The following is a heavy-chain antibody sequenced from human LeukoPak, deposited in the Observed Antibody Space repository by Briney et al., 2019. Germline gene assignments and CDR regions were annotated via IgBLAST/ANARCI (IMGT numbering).Heavy chain of an antibody. Sequence: SAKVSCKASGYTFSNYGISWVRQAPGQGLEWMGGIIPIFGTANYAQKFQGRVTITADESTSTAYMELSSLRSEDTAVYYCARGASSTENFDYWGQGTLVTVSS. CDR2: IIPIFGTA. CDR3: ARGASSTENFDY. V-gene: IGHV1-69*13. D-gene: IGHD1-14*01. CDR1: GYTFSNYG. J-gene: IGHJ4*02.